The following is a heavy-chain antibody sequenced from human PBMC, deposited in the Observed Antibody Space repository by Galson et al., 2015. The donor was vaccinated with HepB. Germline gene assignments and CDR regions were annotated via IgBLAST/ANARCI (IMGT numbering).Heavy chain of an antibody. CDR3: AQERGCGGTNYHNLRGY. CDR2: VTIGGYI. D-gene: IGHD2-21*01. Sequence: SLRLSCAASGFSLSGHAMAWVRHAPGKGLEWVSSVTIGGYIYYADSVKGRFTISRDISKNTLYLQMNSLRVEDTAVYYCAQERGCGGTNYHNLRGYWGPGTLSPSPQ. V-gene: IGHV3-23*01. J-gene: IGHJ4*02. CDR1: GFSLSGHA.